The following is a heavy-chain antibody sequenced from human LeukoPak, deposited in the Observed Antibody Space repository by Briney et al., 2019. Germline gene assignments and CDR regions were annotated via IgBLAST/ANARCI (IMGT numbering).Heavy chain of an antibody. CDR1: GGSISSYY. D-gene: IGHD3-16*01. V-gene: IGHV4-59*01. CDR3: ARGAYPYRNWFDP. J-gene: IGHJ5*02. Sequence: PSETLSLTCTVSGGSISSYYWSWIRQPPGKGLEWIGYIYYSGSTNYNPSLKNRVTISVDTSKNQFSLKLSSVTAADTAVYYCARGAYPYRNWFDPWGQGTLVTVSS. CDR2: IYYSGST.